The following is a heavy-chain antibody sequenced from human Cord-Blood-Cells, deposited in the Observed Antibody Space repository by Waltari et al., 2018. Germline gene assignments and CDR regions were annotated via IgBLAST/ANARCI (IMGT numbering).Heavy chain of an antibody. CDR3: ATDLKEIFGVVNDAFDI. D-gene: IGHD3-3*01. Sequence: QVQLVQSGAEVKKPGASVKVSCKASGYTLTDLSMHWVRQAPGKGLEWMGGFDHEDGKTIYAQKFQGRVTMTEDTSTDTAYMELSSLRSEDTAVYYCATDLKEIFGVVNDAFDIWGQGTMVTVSS. CDR2: FDHEDGKT. CDR1: GYTLTDLS. V-gene: IGHV1-24*01. J-gene: IGHJ3*02.